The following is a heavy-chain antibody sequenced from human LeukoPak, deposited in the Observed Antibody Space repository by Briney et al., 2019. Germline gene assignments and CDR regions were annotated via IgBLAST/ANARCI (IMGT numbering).Heavy chain of an antibody. CDR3: ARALSVDSGWFYFHF. V-gene: IGHV3-30*02. D-gene: IGHD6-19*01. CDR2: IRFDASNT. CDR1: GFTFRNHG. J-gene: IGHJ4*02. Sequence: GGSLRLSCAASGFTFRNHGMHWVRQAPGKGLEWLAFIRFDASNTFYAASVKGRSTISRGNSKNTLSLQLNSLKAEDTGLYYCARALSVDSGWFYFHFWGQGALVTVSS.